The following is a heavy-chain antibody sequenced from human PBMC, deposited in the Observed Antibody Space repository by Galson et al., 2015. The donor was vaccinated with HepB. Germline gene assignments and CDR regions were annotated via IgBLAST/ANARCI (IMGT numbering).Heavy chain of an antibody. J-gene: IGHJ4*02. CDR2: ISYDGSNK. V-gene: IGHV3-30*04. D-gene: IGHD1-26*01. Sequence: SLRLSCAASGFTFSSYAMHWVRQAPGKGLEWVAVISYDGSNKYYADSVKGRFTISRDNSKNTLYLQMNSLRAEDTAVYYCASSWELPFDYWGQGTLVTVSS. CDR1: GFTFSSYA. CDR3: ASSWELPFDY.